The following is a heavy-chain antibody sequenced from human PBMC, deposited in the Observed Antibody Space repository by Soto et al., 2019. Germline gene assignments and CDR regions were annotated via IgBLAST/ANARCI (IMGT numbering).Heavy chain of an antibody. J-gene: IGHJ6*02. CDR2: ISSSSSYI. CDR3: ARDSAHQYCCSTSGDVYYYYGMVV. D-gene: IGHD2-2*01. V-gene: IGHV3-21*01. Sequence: EVQLVESGGGLVKPGGSLRLSCAASGFTFSSYSMNWVRQAPGKGLEWVSSISSSSSYIYYADSVKGRFTISNDNAKNSLYLQMNSLRADDTAVYYCARDSAHQYCCSTSGDVYYYYGMVVWGQGTTVIVS. CDR1: GFTFSSYS.